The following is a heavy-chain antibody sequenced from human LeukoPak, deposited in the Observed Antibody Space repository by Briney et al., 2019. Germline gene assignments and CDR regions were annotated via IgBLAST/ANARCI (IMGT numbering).Heavy chain of an antibody. J-gene: IGHJ5*02. CDR2: ISAYNGNT. Sequence: ASVKVSCKASGYTFTSYGISWVRQAPGQGLEWMGWISAYNGNTNYAQKLHGRVTMTTDTSTSTAYMELRSLRSDDTAVYYCARGVVVVPAAMPASGNWFDPWGQGTLVTVSS. V-gene: IGHV1-18*01. CDR1: GYTFTSYG. CDR3: ARGVVVVPAAMPASGNWFDP. D-gene: IGHD2-2*01.